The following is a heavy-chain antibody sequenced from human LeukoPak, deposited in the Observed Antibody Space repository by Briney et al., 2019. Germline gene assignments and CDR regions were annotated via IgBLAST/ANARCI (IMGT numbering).Heavy chain of an antibody. J-gene: IGHJ4*02. Sequence: KPSETLSLTCTVSGGSISSSSYYWGWIRQPPGKGLEWIGSIYYSGSTYYNPSLKSRVTISVDTSKNQFSLKLSSVTAADTAAYYCARLYSGSFDYWGQGTLVTVSS. V-gene: IGHV4-39*01. CDR2: IYYSGST. CDR1: GGSISSSSYY. CDR3: ARLYSGSFDY. D-gene: IGHD1-26*01.